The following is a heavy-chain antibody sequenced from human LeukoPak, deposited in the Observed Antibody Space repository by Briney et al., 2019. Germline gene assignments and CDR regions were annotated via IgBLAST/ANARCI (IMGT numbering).Heavy chain of an antibody. CDR3: ARDSSRGAHYMDV. D-gene: IGHD3-10*01. CDR2: INPSGGST. V-gene: IGHV1-46*01. CDR1: GYTFTSYY. J-gene: IGHJ6*03. Sequence: ASVKVSCKASGYTFTSYYMHWVRQAPGQGLEWMGIINPSGGSTSYAQKFQGRVTMTRDMSTSTVYMELSSLRSEDTAVYYCARDSSRGAHYMDVWGKGTTVTVSS.